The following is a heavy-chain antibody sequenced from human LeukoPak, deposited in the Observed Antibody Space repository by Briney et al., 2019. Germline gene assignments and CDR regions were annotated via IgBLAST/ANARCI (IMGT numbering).Heavy chain of an antibody. J-gene: IGHJ4*02. CDR1: GFTFNNYA. CDR3: ARHRCSSTTCSFDS. CDR2: ISWKGDTT. V-gene: IGHV3-20*01. Sequence: GESLRLSCAASGFTFNNYAMTWVRQTPGKGPEWVSLISWKGDTTAYAESVRGRFTISRDNAKNSLYLHMISLRPEDTAFYHCARHRCSSTTCSFDSWGQGSLVTVSS. D-gene: IGHD2-2*01.